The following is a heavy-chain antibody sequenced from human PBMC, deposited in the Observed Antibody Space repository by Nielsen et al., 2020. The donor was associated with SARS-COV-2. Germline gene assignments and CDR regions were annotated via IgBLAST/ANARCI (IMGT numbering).Heavy chain of an antibody. CDR2: IYSGGST. Sequence: GESLKISCAASGFTVSSNYISWVRQAPGKGLEWVSVIYSGGSTYYADSVKGRFTISRDNSKNTLYLQMNSLRAEDTAVYYCARVFSTPYYFDYWGQGTLVTVSS. CDR3: ARVFSTPYYFDY. D-gene: IGHD3-3*01. CDR1: GFTVSSNY. V-gene: IGHV3-66*01. J-gene: IGHJ4*02.